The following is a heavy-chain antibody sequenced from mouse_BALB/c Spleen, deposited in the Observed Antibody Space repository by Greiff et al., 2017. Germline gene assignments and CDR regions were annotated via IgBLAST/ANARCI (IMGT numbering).Heavy chain of an antibody. J-gene: IGHJ4*01. CDR3: ARVRLHYYAMDY. Sequence: VQLKESGGGLVQPGGSLRLSCATSGFTFTDYYMSWVRQPPGKALEWLGFIRNKANGYTTEYSASVKGRFTISRDNSQSILYLQMNTLRAEDSATYYCARVRLHYYAMDYWGQGTSVTVSS. D-gene: IGHD2-12*01. CDR1: GFTFTDYY. CDR2: IRNKANGYTT. V-gene: IGHV7-3*02.